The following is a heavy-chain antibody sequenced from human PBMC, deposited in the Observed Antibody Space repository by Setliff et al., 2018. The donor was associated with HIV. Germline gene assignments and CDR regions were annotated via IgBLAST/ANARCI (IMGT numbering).Heavy chain of an antibody. Sequence: SETLSLTCTVSGGSISSYYWSWIRQPAGKGLEWIGRIYTSGGTNYNRSLKSRVTISVDTSKNQFSLNLRSVTAADTAVYYCARGGLGVVGAIDYWSQGTLVTVSS. CDR1: GGSISSYY. CDR3: ARGGLGVVGAIDY. V-gene: IGHV4-4*07. J-gene: IGHJ4*02. CDR2: IYTSGGT. D-gene: IGHD2-15*01.